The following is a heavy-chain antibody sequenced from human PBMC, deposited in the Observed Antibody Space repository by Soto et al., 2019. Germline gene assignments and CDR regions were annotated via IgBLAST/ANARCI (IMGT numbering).Heavy chain of an antibody. Sequence: SVKVSCKASGGTFSSYAISWVRQAPGQGLEWMGGIIPIFGTANYAQKFQGRVTITADESTSTAYMELSSLRSEDTAVYYCARVAILTGYYNNFDYWGQGTLVTVSS. CDR3: ARVAILTGYYNNFDY. V-gene: IGHV1-69*13. CDR1: GGTFSSYA. D-gene: IGHD3-9*01. J-gene: IGHJ4*02. CDR2: IIPIFGTA.